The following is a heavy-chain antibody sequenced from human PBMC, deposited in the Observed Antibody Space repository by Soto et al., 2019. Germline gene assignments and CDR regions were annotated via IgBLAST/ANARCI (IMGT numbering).Heavy chain of an antibody. CDR3: ARAAVAAAVRIYYYGMDV. Sequence: GGSLRLSCAASGFTFSSYGMHWVRQAPGKGLEWVAVIWYDGSNKYYADSVKGRFTISRDNSKNTLYLQMNSLRAEDTAVYYCARAAVAAAVRIYYYGMDVWGQGTTFTVSS. CDR1: GFTFSSYG. D-gene: IGHD6-13*01. J-gene: IGHJ6*02. V-gene: IGHV3-33*01. CDR2: IWYDGSNK.